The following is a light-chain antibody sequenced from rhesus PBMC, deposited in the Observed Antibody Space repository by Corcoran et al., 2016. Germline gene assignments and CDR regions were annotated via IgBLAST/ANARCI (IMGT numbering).Light chain of an antibody. CDR1: QGITND. J-gene: IGKJ2*01. V-gene: IGKV1-25*01. CDR3: QHYYSTPYS. CDR2: EAS. Sequence: DIQMTQSPSSLSASVGDRVTITCRASQGITNDLAWYQQKPGETPKLLIYEASSLQSGIPSRFSGSGSGTDFPLTISSLQPEDFATYYCQHYYSTPYSFGQGTKVEIK.